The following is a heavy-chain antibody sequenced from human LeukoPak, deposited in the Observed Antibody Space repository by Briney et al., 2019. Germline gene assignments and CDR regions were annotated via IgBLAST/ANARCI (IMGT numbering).Heavy chain of an antibody. V-gene: IGHV3-7*01. Sequence: PGGSLRLSCAVSGFTFSNYWMSWVRQAPGKGLEWVANIKQDGSEKYYVDSVKGRFTISRDNAKNSMYLQMNSLRAEDTAVYYCARKITHGIPGMFYYGSGTYLDYWAQGTLVTVSS. CDR2: IKQDGSEK. D-gene: IGHD3-10*01. J-gene: IGHJ4*02. CDR1: GFTFSNYW. CDR3: ARKITHGIPGMFYYGSGTYLDY.